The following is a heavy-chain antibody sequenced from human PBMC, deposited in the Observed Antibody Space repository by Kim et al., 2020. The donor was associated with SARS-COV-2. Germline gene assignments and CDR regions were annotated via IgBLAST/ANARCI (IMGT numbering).Heavy chain of an antibody. CDR3: ARDLQQQLPYYGMDV. J-gene: IGHJ6*02. CDR1: GGSISSYY. Sequence: SETLSLTCTVSGGSISSYYWSWIRQPPGKGLEWIGYIYYSGSTNYNPSLKSRVTISVDTSKNQFSLKLSSVTAADTAVYYWARDLQQQLPYYGMDVWGQGTTVTVSS. V-gene: IGHV4-59*01. CDR2: IYYSGST. D-gene: IGHD6-13*01.